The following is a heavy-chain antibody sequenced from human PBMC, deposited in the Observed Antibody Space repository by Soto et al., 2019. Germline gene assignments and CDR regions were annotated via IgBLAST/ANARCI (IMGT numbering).Heavy chain of an antibody. CDR3: ARYKNYYDSIGYYMDYYGMDV. J-gene: IGHJ6*02. Sequence: SVKVSCKASGGTFSSYTISWVRQAPGQGLEWMGRIIPILGIANYAQKFQGRVTITADKSTSTAYMELSSLRSEDTAVYYCARYKNYYDSIGYYMDYYGMDVWG. V-gene: IGHV1-69*02. CDR1: GGTFSSYT. D-gene: IGHD3-22*01. CDR2: IIPILGIA.